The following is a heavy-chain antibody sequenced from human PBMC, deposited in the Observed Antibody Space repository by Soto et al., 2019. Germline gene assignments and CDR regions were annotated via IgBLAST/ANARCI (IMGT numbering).Heavy chain of an antibody. J-gene: IGHJ5*02. CDR3: ARGGLYGSGSYLGRLFYP. CDR2: VYSSGST. D-gene: IGHD3-10*01. CDR1: GGSISSHS. Sequence: SETLSLTCTVSGGSISSHSWNWIRQSPGRGLEWIGYVYSSGSTIYNPSLESRVTISVDTSKNQFSLKLSSVTAADTAVYYCARGGLYGSGSYLGRLFYPWGQGTLVTVSA. V-gene: IGHV4-59*11.